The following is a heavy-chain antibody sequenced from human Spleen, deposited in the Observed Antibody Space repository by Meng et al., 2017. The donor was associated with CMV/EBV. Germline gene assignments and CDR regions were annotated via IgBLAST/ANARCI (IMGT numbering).Heavy chain of an antibody. D-gene: IGHD3-16*01. J-gene: IGHJ5*02. CDR3: ARGGGTSNWFDP. CDR1: GGTFSSYA. V-gene: IGHV1-46*01. CDR2: INPSGGGT. Sequence: ASVKVSCKASGGTFSSYAISWVRQAPGQGLEWMGMINPSGGGTRYAQKSQGRVTMTRDTSTTTVYLELSSLRSEDTAVYYCARGGGTSNWFDPWGQGTLVTVSS.